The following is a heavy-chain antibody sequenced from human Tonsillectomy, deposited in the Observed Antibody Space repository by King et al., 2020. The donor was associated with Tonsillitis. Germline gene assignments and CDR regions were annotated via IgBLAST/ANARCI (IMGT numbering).Heavy chain of an antibody. D-gene: IGHD6-6*01. CDR1: GFSVSSNY. Sequence: VQLVESGGGLVQPGGSLRLYCEASGFSVSSNYMTWVRQAPGKGLEWVAVIYRDGSTYYADSGKGRFTISRHNSKNTLYLQMNSLRAEDTAVYYCAIISSSSSPYYYYGMDVWGQGTTVTVSS. CDR3: AIISSSSSPYYYYGMDV. V-gene: IGHV3-53*04. CDR2: IYRDGST. J-gene: IGHJ6*02.